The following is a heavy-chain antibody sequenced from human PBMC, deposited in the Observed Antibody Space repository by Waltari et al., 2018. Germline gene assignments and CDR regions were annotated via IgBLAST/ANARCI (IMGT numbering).Heavy chain of an antibody. V-gene: IGHV3-53*01. J-gene: IGHJ6*02. Sequence: EVQLVESGGGLIQPGGSLRLSCAASGFTVNNNYMNWVLQAPGKGLEWVSVIYSGGTTYYTDSVKGRFTISRDNSKNTVYLQMNNLRAEDTAVYYCATDPGLRNGMDGWGQGTTVTVSS. CDR1: GFTVNNNY. CDR2: IYSGGTT. CDR3: ATDPGLRNGMDG. D-gene: IGHD4-17*01.